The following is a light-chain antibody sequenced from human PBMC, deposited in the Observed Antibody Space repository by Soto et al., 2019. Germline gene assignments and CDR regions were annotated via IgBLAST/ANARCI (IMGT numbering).Light chain of an antibody. CDR1: QSVSSSY. V-gene: IGKV3-15*01. CDR2: GAS. Sequence: EIVLTQSPGTLSLSPGERATLSCRAGQSVSSSYLAWYQQKPGQAPRLLIYGASTRATGIPARFSGSGSGTEFTLTISSLQSEDCAIYYCQQYHTWPITFGGGTKVDIK. CDR3: QQYHTWPIT. J-gene: IGKJ4*01.